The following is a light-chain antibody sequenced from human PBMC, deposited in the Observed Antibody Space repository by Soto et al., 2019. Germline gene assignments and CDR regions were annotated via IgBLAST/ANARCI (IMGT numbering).Light chain of an antibody. CDR1: SPNIGAGFD. Sequence: QSVLTQPPSVSGAPGPRVTISCTGSSPNIGAGFDVHWHQHLPGLAPKLLIYADSNRASGVPDRLSVFKSGSLASLAITRLQAEVEADYYCQAYVRGLHMVFGGGTKLTVL. V-gene: IGLV1-40*01. CDR2: ADS. CDR3: QAYVRGLHMV. J-gene: IGLJ3*02.